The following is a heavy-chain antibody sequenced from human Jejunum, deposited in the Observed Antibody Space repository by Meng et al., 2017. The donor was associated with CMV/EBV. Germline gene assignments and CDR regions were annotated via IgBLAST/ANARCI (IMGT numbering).Heavy chain of an antibody. Sequence: GYSFIDYYMHWVRQAPGQGLEWMGWINSVSGDTRSAQKFEGRVTMSRDTSISTSYMEVNSLKSDDTAIYYCARGAKGYGSGPRDYWGQGTPVTVSS. CDR1: GYSFIDYY. D-gene: IGHD3-10*01. J-gene: IGHJ4*02. V-gene: IGHV1-2*02. CDR3: ARGAKGYGSGPRDY. CDR2: INSVSGDT.